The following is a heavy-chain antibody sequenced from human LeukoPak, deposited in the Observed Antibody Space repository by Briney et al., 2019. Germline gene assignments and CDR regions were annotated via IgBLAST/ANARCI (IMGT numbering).Heavy chain of an antibody. Sequence: ASVKVSCKASGYIFVSYGITWVRQAPGQGLEWMGWISASNGKTNYAQKFQGRVTMTTDTSRSTVYMELRSLTSDDTAVYFCAREGAVYDSLTGYLAWFDPWGQGTQVIVSS. CDR1: GYIFVSYG. J-gene: IGHJ5*02. CDR2: ISASNGKT. CDR3: AREGAVYDSLTGYLAWFDP. D-gene: IGHD3-9*01. V-gene: IGHV1-18*01.